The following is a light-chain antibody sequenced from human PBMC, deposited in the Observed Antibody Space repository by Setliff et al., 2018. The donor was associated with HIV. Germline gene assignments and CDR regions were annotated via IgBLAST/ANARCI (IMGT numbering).Light chain of an antibody. Sequence: QSVLTQPDSVSGSPGQSITISCTGTSSDVGRYNYVSWYQQHPGKTPKLIIYDVSKWPSGVSNRFSASKSGNTASLTISGLQAEDEADYYCCSYTSISTYVFGTGTKVTVL. J-gene: IGLJ1*01. V-gene: IGLV2-14*03. CDR1: SSDVGRYNY. CDR3: CSYTSISTYV. CDR2: DVS.